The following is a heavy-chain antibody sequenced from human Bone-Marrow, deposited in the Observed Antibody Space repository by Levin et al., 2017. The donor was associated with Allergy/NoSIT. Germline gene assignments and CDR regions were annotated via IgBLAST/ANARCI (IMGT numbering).Heavy chain of an antibody. J-gene: IGHJ5*02. V-gene: IGHV3-7*03. Sequence: GESLKISCATSGFTFTTYWMSWLRLTPGKGLEWVANIKQDGSEKKYVDSVKGRFTISRDNVKNSLHLQMNSLRASDTAVYYCATDGCDTTGCPYRCASWGQGNLVTGSS. CDR3: ATDGCDTTGCPYRCAS. CDR1: GFTFTTYW. D-gene: IGHD2-2*01. CDR2: IKQDGSEK.